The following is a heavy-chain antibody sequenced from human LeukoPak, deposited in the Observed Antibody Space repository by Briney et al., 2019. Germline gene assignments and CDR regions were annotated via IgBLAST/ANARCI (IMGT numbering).Heavy chain of an antibody. CDR1: GGTFSSYA. D-gene: IGHD5-18*01. CDR3: AKDRRGRGYSYGYDY. Sequence: GASVKVSCKASGGTFSSYAISWVRQAPGQGLEWMGGIIPIFGTANYAQKFQGRVTITTDESTSTAYMELSSLRSEDTAVYYCAKDRRGRGYSYGYDYWGQGTLVTVSS. CDR2: IIPIFGTA. J-gene: IGHJ4*02. V-gene: IGHV1-69*05.